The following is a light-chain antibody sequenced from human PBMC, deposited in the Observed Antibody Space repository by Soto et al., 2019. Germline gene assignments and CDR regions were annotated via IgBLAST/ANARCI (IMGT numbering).Light chain of an antibody. CDR2: EVN. CDR3: CSYAGSDTWA. V-gene: IGLV2-23*02. J-gene: IGLJ3*02. Sequence: QSALTQPASVSGSPGQSITISCTGTISDVGNYNLVSWYQQHPGKAPKLMIYEVNKRPSGFSNRFSGSKSGNTASLTISGLQADEEADYYCCSYAGSDTWAFGGGTKLTVL. CDR1: ISDVGNYNL.